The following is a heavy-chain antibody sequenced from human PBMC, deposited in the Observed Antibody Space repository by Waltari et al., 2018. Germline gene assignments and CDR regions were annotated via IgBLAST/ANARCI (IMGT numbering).Heavy chain of an antibody. Sequence: QVHLQESGPGLVKPSETLSLTCTVSGGSISSYYWSCIRQPAGKGREWIGHIYTSGSTNYNPPLQSRVTMSVDTSKNQCSLRLGSVTAADTAVYYCARERSYDFWSGYYPSYYYYYYMDVWGKGTTVTVSS. CDR1: GGSISSYY. D-gene: IGHD3-3*01. J-gene: IGHJ6*03. V-gene: IGHV4-4*07. CDR2: IYTSGST. CDR3: ARERSYDFWSGYYPSYYYYYYMDV.